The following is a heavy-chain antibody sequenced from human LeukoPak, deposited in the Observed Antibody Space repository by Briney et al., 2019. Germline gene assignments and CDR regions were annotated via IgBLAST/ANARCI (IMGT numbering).Heavy chain of an antibody. D-gene: IGHD3-9*01. V-gene: IGHV4-38-2*02. CDR2: MYYSGST. Sequence: SETLSLTCAVSGYSISSGYYWGWIRQPPGKGLEWIGTMYYSGSTFYNPSLKSRVTISVDTSKKQFSLKLSSVTDADTAVYYCARDLTGYYRFDYRGQGTLVTVSS. CDR1: GYSISSGYY. CDR3: ARDLTGYYRFDY. J-gene: IGHJ4*02.